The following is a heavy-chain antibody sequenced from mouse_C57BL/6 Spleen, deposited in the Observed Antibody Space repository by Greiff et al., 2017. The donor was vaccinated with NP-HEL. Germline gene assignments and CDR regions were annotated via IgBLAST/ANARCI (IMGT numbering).Heavy chain of an antibody. Sequence: QVQLKQPGAELVMPGASVKLSCKASGYTFTSYWMHWVKQRPGQGLEWIGEIDPSDSYTNYNQKFKGKSTLTVDKSSSTAYMQLSSLTSEDSAVYYCARRTAVGYYFDYWGQGTTLTVSS. CDR1: GYTFTSYW. J-gene: IGHJ2*01. CDR2: IDPSDSYT. V-gene: IGHV1-69*01. D-gene: IGHD1-1*01. CDR3: ARRTAVGYYFDY.